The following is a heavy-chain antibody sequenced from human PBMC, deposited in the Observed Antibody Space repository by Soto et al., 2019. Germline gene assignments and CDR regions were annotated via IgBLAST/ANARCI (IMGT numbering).Heavy chain of an antibody. Sequence: ASVKVSCKASGYPFSDNQIHWLRRAPGQGLEWMGRINPKSDDTNYAQKFQGRVTMTRDTSIDTAYLELTGLTSDDTATYYCARKHSLDYIRWGLDPWGQGTLVTVYS. CDR2: INPKSDDT. V-gene: IGHV1-2*02. J-gene: IGHJ5*02. CDR1: GYPFSDNQ. CDR3: ARKHSLDYIRWGLDP. D-gene: IGHD4-4*01.